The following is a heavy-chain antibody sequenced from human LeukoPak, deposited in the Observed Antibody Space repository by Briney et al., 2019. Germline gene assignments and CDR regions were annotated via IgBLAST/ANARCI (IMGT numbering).Heavy chain of an antibody. V-gene: IGHV3-7*01. J-gene: IGHJ4*02. Sequence: GGSLRLSCAASGFTFSSYWMTWVRQAPGKGLEWVVNIKEDGSEKYYVDSAKGRFTISRDNAKNSLYLQMNSLRAEDTAVYYCARGPSGYHNTGGQGTLVTVSS. CDR2: IKEDGSEK. CDR3: ARGPSGYHNT. D-gene: IGHD5-12*01. CDR1: GFTFSSYW.